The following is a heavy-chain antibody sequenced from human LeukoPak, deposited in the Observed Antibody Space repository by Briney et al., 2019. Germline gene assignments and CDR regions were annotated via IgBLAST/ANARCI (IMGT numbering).Heavy chain of an antibody. CDR1: GGTFSGSV. CDR3: ATAAVGLATIPEVERWFDP. V-gene: IGHV1-69*05. D-gene: IGHD5-24*01. J-gene: IGHJ5*02. Sequence: GASVKVSCKASGGTFSGSVISWVRQAPGHGLEWVGGIIPIFTTTKYGQKFQDRVTITTDEVQSTTYLELTSLKIEDTAVYYCATAAVGLATIPEVERWFDPWGQGTLVIVSA. CDR2: IIPIFTTT.